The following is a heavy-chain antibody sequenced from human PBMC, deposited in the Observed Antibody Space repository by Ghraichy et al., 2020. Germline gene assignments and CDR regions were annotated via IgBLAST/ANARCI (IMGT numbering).Heavy chain of an antibody. CDR2: IKQDGSDK. V-gene: IGHV3-7*03. CDR3: ARAYVPTGGEVTRGAFDV. D-gene: IGHD3-16*01. J-gene: IGHJ3*01. Sequence: GGSLRLSCVASGFTFSSNYYMTCVRPAPGKGLEWLANIKQDGSDKFYVDSVKGRFTISRDNAKNTLYLQMNSLRAADTAVYYCARAYVPTGGEVTRGAFDVSCQG. CDR1: GFTFSSNYY.